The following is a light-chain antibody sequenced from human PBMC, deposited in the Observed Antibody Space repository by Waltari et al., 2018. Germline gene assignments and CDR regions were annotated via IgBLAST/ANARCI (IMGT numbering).Light chain of an antibody. Sequence: QSVLTQPPSVSGAPRQSLTISCTGTSSNIGAGYDVHWYQQFPGTAPKLPIYSNNNRPSGVPGRFSASKSGTSASLAITGLQAEDEADYYCQSYDKLLSGSLFGGGTKLTV. J-gene: IGLJ3*02. CDR1: SSNIGAGYD. CDR2: SNN. CDR3: QSYDKLLSGSL. V-gene: IGLV1-40*01.